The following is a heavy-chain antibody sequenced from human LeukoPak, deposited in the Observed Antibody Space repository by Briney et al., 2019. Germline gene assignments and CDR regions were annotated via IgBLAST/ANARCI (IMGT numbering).Heavy chain of an antibody. D-gene: IGHD6-13*01. CDR2: ISSSGSNI. V-gene: IGHV3-48*03. J-gene: IGHJ4*02. CDR3: ARDGGSSWYFDY. Sequence: GGSLRLSCAASGFTFSSYEMNWVRQAPGEGLEWVSYISSSGSNIKYADSVKGRFTISRGNAKNSVYLQMNSLRAEDTAVYYCARDGGSSWYFDYWGQGTLVTVSS. CDR1: GFTFSSYE.